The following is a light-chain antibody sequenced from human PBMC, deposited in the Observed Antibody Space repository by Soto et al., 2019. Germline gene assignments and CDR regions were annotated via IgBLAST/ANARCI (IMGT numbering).Light chain of an antibody. Sequence: EIVLTQSPGTLYLSPGERATLSCRASQSVSSSYLAWYQQKPGQALRLLIYGASNRATGIPGRFSGSGSGTNFTLTITGLEPEDFAVYYCQQYGSAQWTFGQGTKVEIK. J-gene: IGKJ1*01. CDR1: QSVSSSY. CDR3: QQYGSAQWT. V-gene: IGKV3-20*01. CDR2: GAS.